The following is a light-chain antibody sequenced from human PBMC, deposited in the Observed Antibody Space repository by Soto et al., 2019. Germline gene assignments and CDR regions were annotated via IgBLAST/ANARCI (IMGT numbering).Light chain of an antibody. Sequence: DIQTTQVPSFLWGSVWYIVAITCLASQSISNQLIWYQQKPGEAPKPLIYTASTLYSGVPSRFIGSGSGTDFTLTISSLQPEDFATYYCQQGYRNPITFGQGTRLEIK. J-gene: IGKJ5*01. CDR2: TAS. CDR1: QSISNQ. V-gene: IGKV1-39*01. CDR3: QQGYRNPIT.